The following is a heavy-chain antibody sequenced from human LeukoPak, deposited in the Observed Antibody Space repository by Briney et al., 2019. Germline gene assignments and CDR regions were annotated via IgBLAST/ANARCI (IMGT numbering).Heavy chain of an antibody. CDR2: ISGSGGST. Sequence: GGSLRLSCAASGFTFSSYAMSWVRQAPGKGLEWVSAISGSGGSTYYADSVKGRFTISRDNAKNSLYLQMNSLRAEDTAVYYCARAPYDSSDWYFDLWGRGTLVTVSS. V-gene: IGHV3-23*01. J-gene: IGHJ2*01. D-gene: IGHD3-22*01. CDR3: ARAPYDSSDWYFDL. CDR1: GFTFSSYA.